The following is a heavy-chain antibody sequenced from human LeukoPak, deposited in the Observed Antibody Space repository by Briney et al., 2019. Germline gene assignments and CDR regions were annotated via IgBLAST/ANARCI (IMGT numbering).Heavy chain of an antibody. CDR3: AKTSGYPYYFDS. D-gene: IGHD3-22*01. CDR2: ITGGGGST. J-gene: IGHJ4*02. Sequence: GGSLRLSCTASGFTFSSYAMSWVRQAPGKGLEWVSSITGGGGSTYYADSVKRRFTISRDNSKKTLYLQMNFLRAEDSAVYYCAKTSGYPYYFDSWGQGTLVTVSS. V-gene: IGHV3-23*01. CDR1: GFTFSSYA.